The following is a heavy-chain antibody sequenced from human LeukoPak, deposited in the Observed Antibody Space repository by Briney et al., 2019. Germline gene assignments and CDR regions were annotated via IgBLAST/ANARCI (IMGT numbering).Heavy chain of an antibody. CDR1: GGTFSSYA. Sequence: ASVKVSCKASGGTFSSYAISWVRQAPGQGLEWMGGIIPIFGTANYAQKFQGRVTITADESTSTAYMELSSLRSEDTAVYYCARYYYYGMDVWGQGTTVTVSS. V-gene: IGHV1-69*13. J-gene: IGHJ6*02. CDR3: ARYYYYGMDV. CDR2: IIPIFGTA.